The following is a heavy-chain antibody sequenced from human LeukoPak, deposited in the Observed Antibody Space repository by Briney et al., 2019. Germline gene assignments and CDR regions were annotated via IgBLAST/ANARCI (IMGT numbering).Heavy chain of an antibody. D-gene: IGHD3-22*01. Sequence: GGSLRLSCAASGFTVSSNYMSWVRQAPGKGLEWVSVIYSGGSTYYADSVKGRFTISRDNSKNTLYLQMNSLRAEDTAVYYCARGGDSSGYYYSIDFWGQGTLVTVSS. V-gene: IGHV3-53*01. J-gene: IGHJ4*02. CDR1: GFTVSSNY. CDR3: ARGGDSSGYYYSIDF. CDR2: IYSGGST.